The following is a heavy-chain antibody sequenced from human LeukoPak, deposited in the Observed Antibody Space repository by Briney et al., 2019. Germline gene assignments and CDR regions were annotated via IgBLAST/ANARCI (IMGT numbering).Heavy chain of an antibody. J-gene: IGHJ6*04. CDR2: ISSSSSTI. CDR3: AELGITMIGGV. CDR1: GFTFSSYS. D-gene: IGHD3-10*02. Sequence: GGSLRLSCAASGFTFSSYSMNWVRQAPGKGLEWVSYISSSSSTIYYAGSVKGRFTISRDNAKNSLYLQMNSLRAEDTAVYYCAELGITMIGGVWGKGTTVTISS. V-gene: IGHV3-48*04.